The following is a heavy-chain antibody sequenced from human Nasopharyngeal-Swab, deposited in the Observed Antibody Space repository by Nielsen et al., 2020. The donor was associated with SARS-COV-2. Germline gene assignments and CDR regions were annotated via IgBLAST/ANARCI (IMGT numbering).Heavy chain of an antibody. V-gene: IGHV5-51*01. CDR2: IYPGDSDT. D-gene: IGHD3-10*01. Sequence: GESLKISCKGSGYSFTSYWIGWVRQMPGKGLEWMGIIYPGDSDTRYSPSFQGQVTISADKSISTAYLQGSSLKASDTAMYYCARHGLLWFGELLGDYWGQGTLVTVSS. CDR3: ARHGLLWFGELLGDY. CDR1: GYSFTSYW. J-gene: IGHJ4*02.